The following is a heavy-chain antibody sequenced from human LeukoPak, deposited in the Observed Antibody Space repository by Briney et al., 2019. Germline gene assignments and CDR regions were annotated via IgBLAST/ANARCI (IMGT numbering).Heavy chain of an antibody. V-gene: IGHV1-69*02. CDR1: GGTFSSYT. Sequence: SVKVSCKASGGTFSSYTISWVRQAPGQGLEWMGRIIPILGIANYAQKFQGRVAITADKSTSTAYMELSSLRSKDTAVYYCARGSDSSGPGFDPWGQGTLVTVSS. D-gene: IGHD3-22*01. CDR3: ARGSDSSGPGFDP. CDR2: IIPILGIA. J-gene: IGHJ5*02.